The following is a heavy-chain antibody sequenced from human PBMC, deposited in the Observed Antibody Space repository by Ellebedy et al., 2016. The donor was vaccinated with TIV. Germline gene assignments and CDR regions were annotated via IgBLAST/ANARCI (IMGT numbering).Heavy chain of an antibody. J-gene: IGHJ6*02. CDR2: INHSGST. Sequence: SETLSLTCAVYGGSFSGYYWSWIRQPPGKGLEWIGEINHSGSTNYNPSLKSRVTVSVDTSKNQFSLKLSSVTAADTAVYYCARGDYDSSGFDYGMDVWGQGTTVTVSS. V-gene: IGHV4-34*01. D-gene: IGHD3-22*01. CDR1: GGSFSGYY. CDR3: ARGDYDSSGFDYGMDV.